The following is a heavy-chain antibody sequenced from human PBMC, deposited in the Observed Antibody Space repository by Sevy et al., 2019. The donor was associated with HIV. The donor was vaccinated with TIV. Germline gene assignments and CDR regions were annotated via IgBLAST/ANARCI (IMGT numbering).Heavy chain of an antibody. CDR1: GFTFSSYA. CDR3: ARDLGRWYHTHAFDL. CDR2: ISYEGSNK. Sequence: GGSLRLSCAASGFTFSSYAMHWVRQAPGKGLEWVAVISYEGSNKYYADSVKGRFTISRDNSKDTMYLQMNSLRAEDTAVYYCARDLGRWYHTHAFDLWGQGTMVTVSS. V-gene: IGHV3-30-3*01. J-gene: IGHJ3*01. D-gene: IGHD6-13*01.